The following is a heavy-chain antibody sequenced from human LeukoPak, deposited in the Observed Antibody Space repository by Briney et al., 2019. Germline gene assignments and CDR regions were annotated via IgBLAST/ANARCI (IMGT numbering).Heavy chain of an antibody. CDR3: GRGPILLWIHNGMDV. CDR2: IRSKAYGATT. V-gene: IGHV3-49*04. D-gene: IGHD3-10*01. J-gene: IGHJ6*02. CDR1: GFIFGDHA. Sequence: GGSLRLSCTASGFIFGDHAMSWVRQAPGKGLEWVGFIRSKAYGATTEYAASVKGRFTISRDDSKGIAYLQMDNLKTEDTALYYCGRGPILLWIHNGMDVWGQGTTVTVSS.